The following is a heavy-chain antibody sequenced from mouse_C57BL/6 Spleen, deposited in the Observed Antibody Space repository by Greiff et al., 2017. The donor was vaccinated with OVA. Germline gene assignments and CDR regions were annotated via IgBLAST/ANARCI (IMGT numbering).Heavy chain of an antibody. CDR3: ARSLANWDLDY. D-gene: IGHD4-1*01. CDR2: IDPSDSYT. CDR1: GYTFTSYW. J-gene: IGHJ2*01. Sequence: QVQLQQPGAELVRPGTSVKLSCKASGYTFTSYWMHWVKQRPGQGLEWIGVIDPSDSYTNYNQKFKGKATLTVDTSSSTAYMQLSSLTSEDSAVYYCARSLANWDLDYWGKGTTLTVSS. V-gene: IGHV1-59*01.